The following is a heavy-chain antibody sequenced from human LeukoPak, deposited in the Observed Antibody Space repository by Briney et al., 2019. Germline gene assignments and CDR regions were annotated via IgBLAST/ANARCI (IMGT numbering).Heavy chain of an antibody. CDR3: AKISGYSSSWYNYYYYYMDV. V-gene: IGHV3-33*06. CDR2: IWYDGSNK. CDR1: GFTFSSYG. D-gene: IGHD6-13*01. Sequence: GGSLRLSCAASGFTFSSYGMHWVRQAPGKGLEWVAVIWYDGSNKYYADSVKGRFTISGDNSKNTLYLQMNSLRAEDTAVYYCAKISGYSSSWYNYYYYYMDVWGKGTTVTVSS. J-gene: IGHJ6*03.